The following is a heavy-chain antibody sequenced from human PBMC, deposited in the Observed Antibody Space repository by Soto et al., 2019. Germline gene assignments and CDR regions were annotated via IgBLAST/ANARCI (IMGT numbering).Heavy chain of an antibody. CDR3: ASRKGPRGYDISNFGGWFDP. J-gene: IGHJ5*02. V-gene: IGHV4-34*01. CDR1: GGSFSGYY. Sequence: QVQLQQWGAGLLKPSETLPLTCAVYGGSFSGYYWTWIRQPPGKGLERIGEITPSGSTKYNPGLRSRVTMSVDTSKNQFSLKLTSVTAADTAVYYCASRKGPRGYDISNFGGWFDPWGQGTLVTVSS. D-gene: IGHD4-4*01. CDR2: ITPSGST.